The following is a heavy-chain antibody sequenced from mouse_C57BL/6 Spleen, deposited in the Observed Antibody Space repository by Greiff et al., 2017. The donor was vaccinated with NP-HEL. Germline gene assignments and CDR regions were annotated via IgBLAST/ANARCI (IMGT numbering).Heavy chain of an antibody. V-gene: IGHV1-4*01. D-gene: IGHD2-5*01. Sequence: VQLQESGAELARPGASVKMSCKASGYTFTSYTMHWVKQRPGQGLEWIGYINPSSGYTKYNQKFKDKATLTADKSSSTAYMQLSSLTSEDSAVYYCARDYSTPGGFAYWGQGTLVTVSA. J-gene: IGHJ3*01. CDR1: GYTFTSYT. CDR3: ARDYSTPGGFAY. CDR2: INPSSGYT.